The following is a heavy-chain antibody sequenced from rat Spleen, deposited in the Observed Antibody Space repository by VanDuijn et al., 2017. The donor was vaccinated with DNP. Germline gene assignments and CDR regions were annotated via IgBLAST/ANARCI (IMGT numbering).Heavy chain of an antibody. Sequence: EVQLVESGGDVVHPGRSMRLSCAASGFTFSSYYMAWVRQAPTKGLEWVASISSGGDNTYYRDSVKGRFTVSRDNAKSTLYLQMDSLRSEEAATYYCARAGTTGLTTSWFTYWGQGTLVTVSS. CDR3: ARAGTTGLTTSWFTY. CDR1: GFTFSSYY. CDR2: ISSGGDNT. V-gene: IGHV5S11*01. J-gene: IGHJ3*01. D-gene: IGHD1-9*01.